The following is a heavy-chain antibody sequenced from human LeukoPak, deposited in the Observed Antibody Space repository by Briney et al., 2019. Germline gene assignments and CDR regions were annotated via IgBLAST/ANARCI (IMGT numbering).Heavy chain of an antibody. CDR1: GFTFSSYG. CDR3: AKDRDYYDSSGYLLPDDY. J-gene: IGHJ4*02. CDR2: ISYDGSNK. V-gene: IGHV3-30*18. D-gene: IGHD3-22*01. Sequence: PGRSLRLSCAASGFTFSSYGMHWVRQAPGKGLEWVAVISYDGSNKYYADSVKGRFTISRDNSKNTLYLQMNSLRAEDTAVYYCAKDRDYYDSSGYLLPDDYWGQGTLVTVSS.